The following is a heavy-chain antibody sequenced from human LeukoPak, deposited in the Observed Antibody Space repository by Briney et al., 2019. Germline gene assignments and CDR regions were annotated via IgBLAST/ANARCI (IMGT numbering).Heavy chain of an antibody. CDR3: ASDEWSGYSPGYMDV. CDR1: GFTFSSYG. D-gene: IGHD3-3*01. Sequence: GGSLRLSCAASGFTFSSYGMHWVRQAPGKGLEWVAFIRYDGSNKYYADSVKGRFTISRGNSKNTLYLQMNSLRAEDTAVYYCASDEWSGYSPGYMDVWGKGTTVTVSS. CDR2: IRYDGSNK. V-gene: IGHV3-30*02. J-gene: IGHJ6*03.